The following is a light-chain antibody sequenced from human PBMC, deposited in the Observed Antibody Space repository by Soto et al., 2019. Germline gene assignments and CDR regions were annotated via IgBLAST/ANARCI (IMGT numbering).Light chain of an antibody. CDR1: QGVLYSSNNKNY. V-gene: IGKV4-1*01. CDR3: QQYYSTPWT. J-gene: IGKJ1*01. CDR2: WAS. Sequence: DIVMTQSPDSLAVSLGERATINCKSSQGVLYSSNNKNYLAWYQQKPGQPPKLLLYWASTRESGVPDRFSGSGSGTDFTLTISSLQAEDVAVYYCQQYYSTPWTFGQGTKVEIK.